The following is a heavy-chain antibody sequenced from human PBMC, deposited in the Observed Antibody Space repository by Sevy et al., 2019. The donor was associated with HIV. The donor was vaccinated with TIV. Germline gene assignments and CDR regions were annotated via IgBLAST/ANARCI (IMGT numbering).Heavy chain of an antibody. V-gene: IGHV3-15*01. Sequence: GGSLRLSCAASGFTFRDAWMTWVRQAPGKGLEWVGRIKSKTDGETTDYATPVKGRFTISRDDSKNTLYLQMNSLKTEDTALYYCINTRGFCTNGVCGEYFDYRGQGTLVTVSS. CDR1: GFTFRDAW. CDR2: IKSKTDGETT. J-gene: IGHJ4*02. CDR3: INTRGFCTNGVCGEYFDY. D-gene: IGHD2-8*01.